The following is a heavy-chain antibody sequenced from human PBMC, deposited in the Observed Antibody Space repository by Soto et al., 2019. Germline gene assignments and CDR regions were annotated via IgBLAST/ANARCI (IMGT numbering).Heavy chain of an antibody. CDR3: AKDWTSI. V-gene: IGHV3-23*01. J-gene: IGHJ3*02. CDR2: ISGSGGST. D-gene: IGHD1-1*01. Sequence: EVQLLESGGGLVQPGGSLKISCAASRFTFGTYSITWLRQAPGKGLEWVSTISGSGGSTYYIDSVQGRFTISRDNSKNTLYLQMDSLRGEDTAVYYCAKDWTSIWGQGTMVTVSS. CDR1: RFTFGTYS.